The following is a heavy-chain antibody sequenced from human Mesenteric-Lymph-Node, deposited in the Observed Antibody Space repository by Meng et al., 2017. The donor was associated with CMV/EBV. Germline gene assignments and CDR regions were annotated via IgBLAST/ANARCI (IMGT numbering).Heavy chain of an antibody. CDR3: ASFGYLPPLW. CDR1: GDSISRNKDA. Sequence: QIQQQQSSPGLVKYSQTRSVTCTSSGDSISRNKDAWNWIRQSPSRGLEWLGRTYYRSESYNDYAVSVKSRISVNLDTSKNQLSLHLNFVTPEDTAVYYCASFGYLPPLWWGQGTLVTVSS. D-gene: IGHD3-16*01. J-gene: IGHJ4*02. CDR2: TYYRSESYN. V-gene: IGHV6-1*01.